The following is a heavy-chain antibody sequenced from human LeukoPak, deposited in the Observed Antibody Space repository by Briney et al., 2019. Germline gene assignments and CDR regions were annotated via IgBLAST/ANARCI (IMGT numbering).Heavy chain of an antibody. Sequence: GGSLRLSCGASGFTFSSHAMHWVRQAPGKGLEWVAIIWFDGSNSYYADSVKGRFTISRDNSKNTLYLQMNSLRAEDTAVYYCARVGDYYDMDIWGQGTTVTVSS. CDR1: GFTFSSHA. J-gene: IGHJ6*02. CDR2: IWFDGSNS. V-gene: IGHV3-33*01. CDR3: ARVGDYYDMDI. D-gene: IGHD3-16*01.